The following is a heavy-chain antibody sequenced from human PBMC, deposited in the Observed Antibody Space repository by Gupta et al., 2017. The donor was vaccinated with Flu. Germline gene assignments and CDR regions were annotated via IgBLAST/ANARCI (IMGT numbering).Heavy chain of an antibody. CDR2: IIAGAGRT. D-gene: IGHD3-22*01. CDR1: GFTFENYA. J-gene: IGHJ4*02. V-gene: IGHV3-23*01. Sequence: GGSLTLSCLGSGFTFENYAMSWVRQAPGRGLEWVSAIIAGAGRTFYADSVTGRFTILRDNSRNTVFLEMKNLRGDDTAVYYCAKGTSRELETSYYDVSGFYREYFFADWGQGTLVAVSS. CDR3: AKGTSRELETSYYDVSGFYREYFFAD.